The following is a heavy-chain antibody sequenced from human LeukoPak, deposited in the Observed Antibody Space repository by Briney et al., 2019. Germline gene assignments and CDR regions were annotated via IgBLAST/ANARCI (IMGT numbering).Heavy chain of an antibody. CDR2: IQSDGSVQ. CDR3: ARIPRGSGWSFLDF. CDR1: GFSFSSYW. Sequence: PGGSLRLSCAASGFSFSSYWMSWARQAPGKGLEWVANIQSDGSVQQYVDSVKGRLTISRDNAKNSLYLQMNSLRAEDTAVYYCARIPRGSGWSFLDFWGQGTLVTVTS. J-gene: IGHJ4*02. D-gene: IGHD6-19*01. V-gene: IGHV3-7*01.